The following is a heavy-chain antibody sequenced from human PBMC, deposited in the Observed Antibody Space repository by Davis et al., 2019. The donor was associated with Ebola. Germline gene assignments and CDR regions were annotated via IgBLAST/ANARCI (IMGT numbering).Heavy chain of an antibody. V-gene: IGHV4-4*02. CDR2: IYHSGST. J-gene: IGHJ4*02. Sequence: PSETLSLTCAVSGGSISSSNWWSWVRQPPGKGLEWIGEIYHSGSTNYNPSLKSRVTISVDKSKNQFSLKLSSVTAADTAVYYCARGYSSGWTSFDYWGQGTLVTVSS. CDR3: ARGYSSGWTSFDY. D-gene: IGHD6-19*01. CDR1: GGSISSSNW.